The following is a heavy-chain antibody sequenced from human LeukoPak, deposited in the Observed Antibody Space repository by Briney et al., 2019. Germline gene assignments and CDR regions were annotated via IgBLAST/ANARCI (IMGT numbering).Heavy chain of an antibody. Sequence: GGSLRLSCVASGFTFSSYWMSWVRQAPGKGLEWVANIKQDGSEKYYVDSVKGRFTISRDNAKNSLYLQMNSLRAEDTAVYFCARTLEQQLVPGYFDYWGQGTMVTVSS. CDR2: IKQDGSEK. D-gene: IGHD6-13*01. CDR3: ARTLEQQLVPGYFDY. J-gene: IGHJ4*02. CDR1: GFTFSSYW. V-gene: IGHV3-7*01.